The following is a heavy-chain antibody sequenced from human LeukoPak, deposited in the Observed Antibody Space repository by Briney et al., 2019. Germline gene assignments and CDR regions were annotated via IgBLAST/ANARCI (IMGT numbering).Heavy chain of an antibody. Sequence: SETLSLTCAVYGGSFSGYYWSWIRQPPGKGLEWIGEINHSGSTNYNPSLKSRVTISVDTSKNQFSLKLSSVTAADTAVYYCARGRRGSHYYDRSGHPLDYWGQGTLVTVSS. V-gene: IGHV4-34*01. CDR1: GGSFSGYY. D-gene: IGHD3-22*01. CDR3: ARGRRGSHYYDRSGHPLDY. CDR2: INHSGST. J-gene: IGHJ4*02.